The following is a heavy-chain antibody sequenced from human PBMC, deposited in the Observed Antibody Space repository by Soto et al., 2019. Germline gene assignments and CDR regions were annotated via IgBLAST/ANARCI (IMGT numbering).Heavy chain of an antibody. Sequence: GGSLRLSCAASGFSFSDYYMTWIRQAPGKGLEWVSYIGGSSSHTNYADSVKGRFTISRDNAKNSLYLEMHSLRAEDTAVYYCARGVTVPPFDYWGQGTLVTVSS. CDR3: ARGVTVPPFDY. CDR2: IGGSSSHT. CDR1: GFSFSDYY. D-gene: IGHD2-21*02. V-gene: IGHV3-11*06. J-gene: IGHJ4*02.